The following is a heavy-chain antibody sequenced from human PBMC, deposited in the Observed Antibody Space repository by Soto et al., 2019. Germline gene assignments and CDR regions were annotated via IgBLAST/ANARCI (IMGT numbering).Heavy chain of an antibody. CDR3: ARYNYGDTYYFDY. CDR2: IYYSGST. V-gene: IGHV4-30-4*01. J-gene: IGHJ4*02. D-gene: IGHD4-17*01. Sequence: SETLSLTCTVSGGSISSGAYYWSWVRQPPGKGLEWIGYIYYSGSTYYNPSLKSRVTISVDTSKNQFSLKLSSVTATDTAVYYCARYNYGDTYYFDYWGQGTLVTVSS. CDR1: GGSISSGAYY.